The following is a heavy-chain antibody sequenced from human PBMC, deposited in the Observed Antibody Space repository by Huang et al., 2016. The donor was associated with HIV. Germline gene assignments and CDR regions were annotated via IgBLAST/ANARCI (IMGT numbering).Heavy chain of an antibody. CDR2: INHSGNT. CDR3: ARKVHFLGSGVIFT. CDR1: GGSFSGYY. Sequence: QVHLQQWGTGLLKPSETLSLICAVYGGSFSGYYWTWIRQPPGKGLEWIGEINHSGNTNYKPSLRSRVTISVDTSKNQFSLNMTSVTAADTALYYCARKVHFLGSGVIFTWGQGTLVTVSP. J-gene: IGHJ4*02. D-gene: IGHD3-10*01. V-gene: IGHV4-34*02.